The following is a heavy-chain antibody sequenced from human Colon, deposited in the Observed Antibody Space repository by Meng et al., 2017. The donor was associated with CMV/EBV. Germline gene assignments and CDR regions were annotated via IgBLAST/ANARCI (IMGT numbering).Heavy chain of an antibody. J-gene: IGHJ3*02. Sequence: GESLKISCAASGFSFTNYWMTWVRQAPGKGLEWVANINQHGTEKYYVDSVKGRFTISRDNSKNTLYLQMNSLRAEDTAVYYCARVGTGGRAFDIWGQGTMVTVSS. D-gene: IGHD5-18*01. CDR1: GFSFTNYW. V-gene: IGHV3-7*03. CDR2: INQHGTEK. CDR3: ARVGTGGRAFDI.